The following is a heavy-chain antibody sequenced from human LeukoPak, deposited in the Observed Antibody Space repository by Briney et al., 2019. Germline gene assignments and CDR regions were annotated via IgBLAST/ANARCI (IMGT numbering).Heavy chain of an antibody. V-gene: IGHV4-34*01. D-gene: IGHD3-9*01. CDR3: ARLRYFDWLADY. CDR1: GGSFSGYY. J-gene: IGHJ4*02. Sequence: PSETLSLTCAVYGGSFSGYYWSWIRQPPARGLDWIGEINHSGSTNYNPSLKSRVTISVDTSKNQFSLRLSSVTAADTAVYYCARLRYFDWLADYWGQGTLVTVSS. CDR2: INHSGST.